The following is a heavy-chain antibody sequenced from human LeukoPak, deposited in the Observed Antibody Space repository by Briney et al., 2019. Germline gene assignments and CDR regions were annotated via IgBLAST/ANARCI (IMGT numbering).Heavy chain of an antibody. V-gene: IGHV4-4*07. D-gene: IGHD1-1*01. Sequence: SETLSLTCTVSGGSISSYYWSWIRQPAGKGLEWIGRIYTSGSTNFNPSLKSRVTMSVDTSKNQFSLKLSSVTAADTAVYYCARGSHPNWNHDYWGQGTLVTVSS. CDR2: IYTSGST. J-gene: IGHJ4*02. CDR3: ARGSHPNWNHDY. CDR1: GGSISSYY.